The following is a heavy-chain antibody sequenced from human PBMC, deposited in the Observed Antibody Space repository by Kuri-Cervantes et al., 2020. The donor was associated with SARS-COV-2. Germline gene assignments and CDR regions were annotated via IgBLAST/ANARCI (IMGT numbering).Heavy chain of an antibody. D-gene: IGHD5-18*01. Sequence: GRLRRPSGKPSGSPPRPVGMRFVRQVTGKGLEWVAVLLSDGSDGSDKYYADSVKGRFTISRDNSKNTLYLQMKSLRAEATAVYYCASPRGGYSYGYGGGQLDYSGQGTLVTVSS. CDR2: LLSDGSDGSDK. CDR1: GSPPRPVG. CDR3: ASPRGGYSYGYGGGQLDY. V-gene: IGHV3-30*03. J-gene: IGHJ4*02.